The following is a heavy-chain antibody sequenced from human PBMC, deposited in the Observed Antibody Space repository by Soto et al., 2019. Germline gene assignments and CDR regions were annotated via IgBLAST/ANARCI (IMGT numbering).Heavy chain of an antibody. D-gene: IGHD6-19*01. V-gene: IGHV3-23*01. J-gene: IGHJ3*02. CDR3: AKDSIAVAGTDASDI. CDR2: ISGSGGST. Sequence: GGSLRLSCSASGFTFSSYAMSWVRQAPGKGLEWVSAISGSGGSTYYADSVKGRFTISRDNSKNTLYLQMNSLRAEDTDVYYCAKDSIAVAGTDASDIWGKGTMVTVSS. CDR1: GFTFSSYA.